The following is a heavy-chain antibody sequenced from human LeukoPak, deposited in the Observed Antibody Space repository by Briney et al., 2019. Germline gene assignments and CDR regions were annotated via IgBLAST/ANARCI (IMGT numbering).Heavy chain of an antibody. J-gene: IGHJ6*03. D-gene: IGHD6-19*01. CDR1: GFTFSDYY. CDR3: ARGMKYSTGWYYMDV. Sequence: GGSLRLSCAASGFTFSDYYMNWVRQAPGKGLEWVSVIYSGGSTYYADSVKGRFTISRDNSKNTLYLQMNSLRAEDTAVYSCARGMKYSTGWYYMDVWGKGTTVTISS. V-gene: IGHV3-53*01. CDR2: IYSGGST.